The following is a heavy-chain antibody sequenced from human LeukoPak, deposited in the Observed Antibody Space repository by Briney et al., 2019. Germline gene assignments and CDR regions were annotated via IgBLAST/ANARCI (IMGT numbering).Heavy chain of an antibody. Sequence: GGSLRLSCAASGFTFSSYGMHWVRQAPGKGQEWVAFIRYDGSNKYYADSVKGRFTISRDNSENTLYLQMNSLRAEDTAVYYCAKDLFEDLSVGATQPNWFDPWGQGTLVTVSS. D-gene: IGHD1-26*01. J-gene: IGHJ5*02. CDR1: GFTFSSYG. CDR2: IRYDGSNK. CDR3: AKDLFEDLSVGATQPNWFDP. V-gene: IGHV3-30*02.